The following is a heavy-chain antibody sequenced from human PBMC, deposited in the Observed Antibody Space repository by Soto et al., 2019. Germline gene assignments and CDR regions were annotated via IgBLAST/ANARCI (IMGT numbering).Heavy chain of an antibody. CDR3: ASTRRYSPYYYYGMDV. D-gene: IGHD1-1*01. Sequence: GQSLKISCNGSGYSFTSYWIGWVRQMPGKGLEWMGIIYPGDSDTRYSPSFQGQVTISADKSISTAYLQWSSLKASDTAMYYCASTRRYSPYYYYGMDVWGQGTTVTVSS. J-gene: IGHJ6*02. CDR2: IYPGDSDT. V-gene: IGHV5-51*01. CDR1: GYSFTSYW.